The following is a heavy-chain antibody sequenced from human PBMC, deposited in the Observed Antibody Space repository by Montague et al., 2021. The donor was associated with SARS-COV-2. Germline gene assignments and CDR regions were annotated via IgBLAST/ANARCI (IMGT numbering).Heavy chain of an antibody. D-gene: IGHD3-10*01. CDR3: AKDATIFWFERGRGTFDN. CDR2: ISYEGSIQ. Sequence: SLRLSCAASGFTFNNYAMHWVRQAPGQGLEWVAVISYEGSIQYYADSVKGRFAISRDWFKNTLCLQMSSLRPEDTAVYYCAKDATIFWFERGRGTFDNWGLGTLVAVSS. J-gene: IGHJ4*02. CDR1: GFTFNNYA. V-gene: IGHV3-30*18.